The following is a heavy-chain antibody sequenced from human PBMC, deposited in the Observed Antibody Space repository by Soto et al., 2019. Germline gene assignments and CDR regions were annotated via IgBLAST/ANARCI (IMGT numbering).Heavy chain of an antibody. V-gene: IGHV3-23*01. D-gene: IGHD3-10*01. J-gene: IGHJ5*02. CDR2: ISGGGDNT. CDR3: AKGLSGSGAYQWFDP. CDR1: AFTFSRFA. Sequence: EVQLLESGGGLVQPGGSLRLSCAASAFTFSRFAMSWVRQTPGNGLEWVSAISGGGDNTFYADSVKGRFTISRDNSKNTLYLQMNGLRVEDTAVYYCAKGLSGSGAYQWFDPWGQVTLVTVSS.